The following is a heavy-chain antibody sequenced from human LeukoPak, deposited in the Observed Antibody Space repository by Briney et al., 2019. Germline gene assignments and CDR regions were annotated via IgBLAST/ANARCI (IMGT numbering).Heavy chain of an antibody. CDR2: TYNSGST. V-gene: IGHV4-59*12. J-gene: IGHJ4*02. CDR1: GASINSYY. CDR3: AREGAYYDFWSGYYTLRMCDY. D-gene: IGHD3-3*01. Sequence: SETLSLTCSVSGASINSYYWNWIRQPPGKGLESIGNTYNSGSTNYNPSLKSRVTISLDTSKNQFSLKLSSVTAADTAVYYCAREGAYYDFWSGYYTLRMCDYWGQGTLVTVSS.